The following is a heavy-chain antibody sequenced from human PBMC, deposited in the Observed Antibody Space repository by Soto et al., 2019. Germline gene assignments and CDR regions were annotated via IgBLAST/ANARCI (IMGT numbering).Heavy chain of an antibody. J-gene: IGHJ4*02. Sequence: ASVKVSCKASGYTFTSYGISWVRQAPGQGLEWMGWISAYNGNTNYAQKLQGRVTMTTDTSTSTAYMELRSLRSDDTAVYYCARTHEYDILTGYYIYWGQGTLVTVSS. D-gene: IGHD3-9*01. CDR3: ARTHEYDILTGYYIY. V-gene: IGHV1-18*01. CDR2: ISAYNGNT. CDR1: GYTFTSYG.